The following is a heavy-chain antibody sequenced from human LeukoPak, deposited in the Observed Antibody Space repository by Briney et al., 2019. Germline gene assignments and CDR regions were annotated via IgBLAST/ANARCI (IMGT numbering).Heavy chain of an antibody. J-gene: IGHJ4*02. D-gene: IGHD3-22*01. Sequence: ASVKVSRKASGYTFTSYYMHWVRQAPGQGLEWMGIINPSGGSTNYAQKFQGRVTMTRDTSTSTVYMELSSLRSEDTAMYYCARDPHVTYYYDSSGLDYWGQGTLVTVSS. V-gene: IGHV1-46*01. CDR2: INPSGGST. CDR3: ARDPHVTYYYDSSGLDY. CDR1: GYTFTSYY.